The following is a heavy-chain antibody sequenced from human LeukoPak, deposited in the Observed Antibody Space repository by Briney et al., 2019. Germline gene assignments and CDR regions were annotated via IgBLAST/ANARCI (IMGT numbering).Heavy chain of an antibody. J-gene: IGHJ4*02. CDR3: ARDADYSIYAGSFDY. CDR2: IYPSSFT. CDR1: GGSMNTCY. D-gene: IGHD4-11*01. Sequence: SETLSLTCTVSGGSMNTCYWTWIRQPAGKGLQWIGYIYPSSFTNYNPSLESRVTMSVDTSKNQFSLKLTSVTAADTAVYYCARDADYSIYAGSFDYWGQGTLVTVSS. V-gene: IGHV4-4*07.